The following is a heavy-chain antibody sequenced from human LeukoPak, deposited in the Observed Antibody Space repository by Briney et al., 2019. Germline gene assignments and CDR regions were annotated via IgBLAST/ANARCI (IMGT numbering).Heavy chain of an antibody. D-gene: IGHD4-23*01. CDR2: ISYDGSSK. J-gene: IGHJ4*02. CDR3: ARGRPHGNDY. CDR1: GFTFSSYA. V-gene: IGHV3-30-3*01. Sequence: GGSLRLSCAASGFTFSSYAMHWVRQAPGKGLEWVAVISYDGSSKNYADSVKGRFSISRDNAKNTLYLQMNSLRVEDTAVYYCARGRPHGNDYWGQGTLVTVSS.